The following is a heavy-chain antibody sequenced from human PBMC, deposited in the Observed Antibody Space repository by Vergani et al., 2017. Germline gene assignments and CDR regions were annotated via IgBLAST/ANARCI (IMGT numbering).Heavy chain of an antibody. CDR1: GGSISSYY. CDR2: IYYSGST. Sequence: QVQLQESGPGLVKPSETLSLTCTVSGGSISSYYWSWIRQPPGKGLEWIGYIYYSGSTTYNPSLKSRVTISVDTSKNQFSLKLSSVTAADTAVYYCAREGVSGSYDFDYWGQGTLVTVSS. V-gene: IGHV4-59*01. D-gene: IGHD1-26*01. CDR3: AREGVSGSYDFDY. J-gene: IGHJ4*02.